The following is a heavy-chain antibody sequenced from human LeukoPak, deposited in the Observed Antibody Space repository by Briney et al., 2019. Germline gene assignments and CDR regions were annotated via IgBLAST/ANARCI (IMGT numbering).Heavy chain of an antibody. D-gene: IGHD1-26*01. CDR2: IYHSGST. CDR1: GGSISSGGYY. CDR3: AREKGPSVGATTLDY. J-gene: IGHJ4*02. Sequence: PSETLSLTCTVSGGSISSGGYYWSWIRQPPGKGLEWIGYIYHSGSTYYNPSLKSRVTISVDKSKNQFSLKLSSVTAADTAVYYCAREKGPSVGATTLDYWGQGTLVTVSS. V-gene: IGHV4-30-2*01.